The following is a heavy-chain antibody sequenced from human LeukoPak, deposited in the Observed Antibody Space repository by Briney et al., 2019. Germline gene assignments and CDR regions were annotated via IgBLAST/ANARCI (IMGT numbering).Heavy chain of an antibody. V-gene: IGHV3-43*01. Sequence: PGGSLRLSCAASGFTFDDYTMHWVRQAPGKGLEWVSLITWDGDNTYYTDSVKGRFTISRDNNKNSLYLQMNSLRTEDTALYYCVKDGVYGDYDHFDYWGQGTLVTVSS. J-gene: IGHJ4*02. CDR3: VKDGVYGDYDHFDY. CDR1: GFTFDDYT. D-gene: IGHD4-17*01. CDR2: ITWDGDNT.